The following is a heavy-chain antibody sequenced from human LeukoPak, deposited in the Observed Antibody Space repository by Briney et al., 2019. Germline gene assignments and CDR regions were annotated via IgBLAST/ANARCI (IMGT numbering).Heavy chain of an antibody. CDR2: IIPIFGTA. V-gene: IGHV1-69*05. J-gene: IGHJ4*02. CDR1: GGTFSSYA. D-gene: IGHD6-6*01. CDR3: ARDLGPIAARYFDY. Sequence: SVKVSCKASGGTFSSYAISWVRQAPGQGLEWMGGIIPIFGTANYAQKFQGRVTITTGESTSTAYMELRSLRSDDTAVYYCARDLGPIAARYFDYWGQGTLVTVSS.